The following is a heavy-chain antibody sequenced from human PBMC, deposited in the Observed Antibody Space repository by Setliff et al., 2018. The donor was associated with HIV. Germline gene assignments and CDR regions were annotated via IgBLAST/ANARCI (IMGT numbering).Heavy chain of an antibody. J-gene: IGHJ3*02. CDR1: GYKFTDYW. CDR3: ARPQYHQSSDAFDI. CDR2: IYGDGSDP. Sequence: GESLKISCKGFGYKFTDYWVGWVRQMPGEGLEWMGVIYGDGSDPRYSPSFQGQVTISVDKSINTAYLRWTSLRASDTALYYCARPQYHQSSDAFDIWGQGTMVTVSS. V-gene: IGHV5-51*01.